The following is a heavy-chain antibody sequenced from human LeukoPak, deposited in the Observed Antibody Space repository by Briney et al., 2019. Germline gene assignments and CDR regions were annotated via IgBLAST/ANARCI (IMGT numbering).Heavy chain of an antibody. CDR3: AREAGISRPLDY. CDR2: INHSGST. V-gene: IGHV4-34*01. CDR1: GGSFSGYY. Sequence: PSETLSLTCAVYGGSFSGYYWSWIRQPPGKGLEWIGEINHSGSTNYNPSLKSRVTISVDTSKNQFSLKLSSVTAADTAVYYCAREAGISRPLDYWGQGTLVTVSS. J-gene: IGHJ4*02.